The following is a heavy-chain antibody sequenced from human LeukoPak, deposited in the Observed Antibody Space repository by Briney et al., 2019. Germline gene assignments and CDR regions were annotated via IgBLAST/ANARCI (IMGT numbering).Heavy chain of an antibody. D-gene: IGHD3-16*01. CDR3: ARDRADYVWGSPLGEDY. V-gene: IGHV3-74*01. J-gene: IGHJ4*02. CDR2: INSDGSST. CDR1: GFTFSSYW. Sequence: GGSLRLSCAASGFTFSSYWMHWVRQAPGKGLLWVSRINSDGSSTSYADSVKGRFTISRDNAKNTLYLQMNSLRAEDTAVYYCARDRADYVWGSPLGEDYWGQGTLVTVSS.